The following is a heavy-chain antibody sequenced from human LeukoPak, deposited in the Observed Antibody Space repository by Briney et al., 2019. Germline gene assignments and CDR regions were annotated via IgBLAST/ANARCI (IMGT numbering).Heavy chain of an antibody. CDR1: GVTFSTYS. J-gene: IGHJ4*02. D-gene: IGHD3-3*01. CDR2: ISGSGGST. CDR3: AKGGQNFDFWRFDY. V-gene: IGHV3-23*01. Sequence: GGSLRLSCAASGVTFSTYSMNWVRQTPGKGVVWVSSISGSGGSTYYAEPVKGRFSISRDNSKKMMYLQMNSLRADDTAVYYCAKGGQNFDFWRFDYWGQGILVTVSS.